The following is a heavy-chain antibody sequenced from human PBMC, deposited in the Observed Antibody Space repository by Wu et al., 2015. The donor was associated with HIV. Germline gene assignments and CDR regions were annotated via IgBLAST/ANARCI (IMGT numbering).Heavy chain of an antibody. V-gene: IGHV1-69*05. Sequence: QVQLVQSGAEVKKPGSSVKVSCKASGGTFTSYAFSWVRQAPGQGFEWMGGISPISETPDYAQKFQGRVTIATDKSTSTVYMDLSSLRFEDTAVYYCARASRDRSGSYTIDYWGQGTLVTVSS. CDR3: ARASRDRSGSYTIDY. J-gene: IGHJ4*02. CDR2: ISPISETP. D-gene: IGHD3-10*01. CDR1: GGTFTSYA.